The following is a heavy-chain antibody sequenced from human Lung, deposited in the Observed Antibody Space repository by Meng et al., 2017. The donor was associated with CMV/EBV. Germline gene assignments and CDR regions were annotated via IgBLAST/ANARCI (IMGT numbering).Heavy chain of an antibody. V-gene: IGHV3-30*02. CDR3: AKGERQFCSSFNCHYQCYGMDV. Sequence: SCAASGFSFSDYAMHWVRQAPGKGLEWVTFNRHDGTNKYYAESVKGQFTISRDNSKRTLYLHMNRLRPEDTAVYYCAKGERQFCSSFNCHYQCYGMDVWXQGTTVTVSS. CDR2: NRHDGTNK. J-gene: IGHJ6*02. CDR1: GFSFSDYA. D-gene: IGHD3-3*01.